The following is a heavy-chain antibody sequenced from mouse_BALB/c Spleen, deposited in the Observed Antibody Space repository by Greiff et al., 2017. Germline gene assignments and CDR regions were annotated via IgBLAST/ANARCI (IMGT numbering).Heavy chain of an antibody. V-gene: IGHV1S22*01. CDR3: NWGPRAMDY. Sequence: LQQPGSELVRPGASVKLSCKASGYTFTSYWMHWVKQRPGQGLEWIGNIYPGSGSTNYDEKFKSKATLTVDTSSSTAYMQLSSLTSEDSAVYYCNWGPRAMDYWGQGTSVTVSS. J-gene: IGHJ4*01. CDR1: GYTFTSYW. CDR2: IYPGSGST.